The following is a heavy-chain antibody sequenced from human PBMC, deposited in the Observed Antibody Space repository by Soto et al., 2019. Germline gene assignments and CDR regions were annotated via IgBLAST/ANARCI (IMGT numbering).Heavy chain of an antibody. Sequence: QVQLVQSGAEVKKPGSSVKVSCKASGGTFSSYTISWVRQAPGQGLEWMGRIIPILGIANYAQKFQGRVTITADKSASTADMELSSLRSEDTAVYYCARDRSRGYYYDYWGQGTLVTVSS. V-gene: IGHV1-69*08. D-gene: IGHD3-22*01. CDR3: ARDRSRGYYYDY. J-gene: IGHJ4*02. CDR2: IIPILGIA. CDR1: GGTFSSYT.